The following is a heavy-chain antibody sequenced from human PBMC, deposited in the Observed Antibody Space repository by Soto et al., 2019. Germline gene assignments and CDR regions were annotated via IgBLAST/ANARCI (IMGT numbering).Heavy chain of an antibody. Sequence: ASVKVSCKASGYTFTSYGISWVRQAPGQGLEWMGLISAYNGNTNYAQKRQDRVTMTTDTSTSTAYMELRSLRSDDTAVYYCARVGGGQGWFDPWGQGTLVTVSS. CDR3: ARVGGGQGWFDP. V-gene: IGHV1-18*04. CDR2: ISAYNGNT. CDR1: GYTFTSYG. J-gene: IGHJ5*02. D-gene: IGHD2-15*01.